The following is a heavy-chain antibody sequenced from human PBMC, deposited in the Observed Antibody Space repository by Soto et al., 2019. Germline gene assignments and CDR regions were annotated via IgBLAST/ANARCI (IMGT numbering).Heavy chain of an antibody. CDR3: ARSREFDY. V-gene: IGHV4-30-2*01. J-gene: IGHJ4*02. Sequence: WNWIRQTPGKGLEWIGYIFPSGTTYYNPSLRSRVTISIDVSKNQFSLSLRSLTAADTAVYYCARSREFDYWSQGTLVTVSS. CDR2: IFPSGTT.